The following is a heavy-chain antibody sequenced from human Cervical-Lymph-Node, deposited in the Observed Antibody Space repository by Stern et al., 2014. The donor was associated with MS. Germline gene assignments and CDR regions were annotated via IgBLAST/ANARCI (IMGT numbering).Heavy chain of an antibody. D-gene: IGHD4-17*01. CDR2: IYPGDSDT. Sequence: EVQLVQSGAEVKKPGESLKISCKGSGYSFTSYWIGWVRQMPGKGLEWMGIIYPGDSDTRYSPAFQGQVPISAVKAITTTILQWSSRKPSDPAMYYWARHMRHGDYDSYGMDVWGQGPTVTVSS. J-gene: IGHJ6*02. V-gene: IGHV5-51*01. CDR1: GYSFTSYW. CDR3: ARHMRHGDYDSYGMDV.